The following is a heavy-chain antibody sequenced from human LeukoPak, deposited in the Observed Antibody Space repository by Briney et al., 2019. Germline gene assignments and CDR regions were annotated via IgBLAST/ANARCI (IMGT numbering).Heavy chain of an antibody. CDR1: GFTFDNYA. Sequence: VRSLRLSCEASGFTFDNYAMHWVRQAPGKGLEWVSGISWNSGSIGYADSVKGRFTISRDNAKNSLYLQMNSLRAEDMALYYCTASMTTVTMGWFDPWGQGTLVTVSS. CDR2: ISWNSGSI. J-gene: IGHJ5*02. D-gene: IGHD4-17*01. CDR3: TASMTTVTMGWFDP. V-gene: IGHV3-9*03.